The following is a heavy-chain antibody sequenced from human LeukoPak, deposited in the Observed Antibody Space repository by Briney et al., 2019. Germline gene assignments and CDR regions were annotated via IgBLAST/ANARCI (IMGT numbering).Heavy chain of an antibody. CDR1: GGSISSGGYY. V-gene: IGHV4-31*03. D-gene: IGHD6-13*01. CDR3: ARDQTWGRTAAGLFDY. J-gene: IGHJ4*02. Sequence: SQTLSLTCTVSGGSISSGGYYWSWIRQHPGKGLEWIGYIYYSGSTYYNPSLKSRVTISVDTSKNQFPLKLSSVTAADTAVYYCARDQTWGRTAAGLFDYWGQGTLVTVSS. CDR2: IYYSGST.